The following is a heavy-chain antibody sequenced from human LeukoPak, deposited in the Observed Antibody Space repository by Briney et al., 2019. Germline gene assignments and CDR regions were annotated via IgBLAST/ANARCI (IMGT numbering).Heavy chain of an antibody. D-gene: IGHD2-21*01. CDR1: GFTFSTFA. CDR3: AKLGPIPEASILWWEPRDYFDY. CDR2: INTNGGTT. V-gene: IGHV3-64*01. J-gene: IGHJ4*02. Sequence: GGSLRLSCAASGFTFSTFAMQWVRQAPEKGLEYVSGINTNGGTTYYANSVKGRFTISRDNPKNTLYLQMGSLRVEDTAVYYCAKLGPIPEASILWWEPRDYFDYWGQGTLVTVSS.